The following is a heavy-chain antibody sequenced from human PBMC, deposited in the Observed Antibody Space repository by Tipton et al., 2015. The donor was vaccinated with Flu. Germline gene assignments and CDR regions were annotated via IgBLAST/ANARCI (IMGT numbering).Heavy chain of an antibody. CDR3: ARHGCGGGSCPFQH. CDR1: GGSISSDY. D-gene: IGHD2-15*01. J-gene: IGHJ1*01. Sequence: TLSLTCTVSGGSISSDYWSWIRQPPGKGLEWIGYIYYSGSTIYNPSLKSRVTISVDTSKNQFSLNLSSVTAADTAVYYCARHGCGGGSCPFQHWGLGTLVTVSP. CDR2: IYYSGST. V-gene: IGHV4-59*08.